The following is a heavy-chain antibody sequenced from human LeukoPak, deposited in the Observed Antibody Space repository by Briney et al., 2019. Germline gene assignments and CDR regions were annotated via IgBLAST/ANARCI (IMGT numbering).Heavy chain of an antibody. V-gene: IGHV3-33*06. CDR3: AKSDGITIFA. J-gene: IGHJ4*02. CDR1: GFTFSSYG. CDR2: IWYDGSNK. Sequence: PGGSLRLSCAASGFTFSSYGMHWVRQAPGKGLEWVAVIWYDGSNKYYAGSVKGRFTISRDNSKNTLYLQMNSLRAEDTAVYYCAKSDGITIFAWGQGTLVTVSS. D-gene: IGHD3-3*01.